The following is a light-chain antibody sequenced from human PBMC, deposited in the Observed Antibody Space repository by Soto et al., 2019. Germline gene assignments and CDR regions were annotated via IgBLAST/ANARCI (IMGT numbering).Light chain of an antibody. CDR3: QTWSSGTKWV. CDR1: SGLSSHA. J-gene: IGLJ3*02. CDR2: LNSDGSH. Sequence: QPVLTQSPSASASLGDSVKLTCTLTSGLSSHAIAWHQQRPEKGPCYLMKLNSDGSHTKADGIPDRFSGSSSGAERYLSISSLQSEDEADYYCQTWSSGTKWVFGGGTKLTVL. V-gene: IGLV4-69*02.